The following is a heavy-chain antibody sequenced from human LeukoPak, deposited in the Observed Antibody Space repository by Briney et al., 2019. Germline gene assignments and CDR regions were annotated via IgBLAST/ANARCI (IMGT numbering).Heavy chain of an antibody. CDR3: AKGLVAIDYYFDY. V-gene: IGHV3-7*03. CDR2: INQDGSVK. J-gene: IGHJ4*02. Sequence: GGSLRLSCAASGFSFSPYWMNWVRQAPGKGPEWVASINQDGSVKFYVDSVMGRFTISRDNAKNSLYLQMNSLRAEDTALYYCAKGLVAIDYYFDYWGQGTLVTVSS. CDR1: GFSFSPYW. D-gene: IGHD6-6*01.